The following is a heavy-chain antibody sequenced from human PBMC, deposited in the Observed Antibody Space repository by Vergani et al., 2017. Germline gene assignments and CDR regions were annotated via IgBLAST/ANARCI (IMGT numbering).Heavy chain of an antibody. V-gene: IGHV1-18*01. CDR3: ARDLRQPSGLGYSYGYVEY. D-gene: IGHD5-18*01. J-gene: IGHJ4*02. Sequence: QVQLVQSGAEVKKPGASVKVSCKASGYTFTSYGISWVRQAPGQGLEWMGWISAYNGNTNYAQKLQGRVTMTTDTSTGTAYMELRSLRSDDTAVYYCARDLRQPSGLGYSYGYVEYWGQGTLVTVSS. CDR1: GYTFTSYG. CDR2: ISAYNGNT.